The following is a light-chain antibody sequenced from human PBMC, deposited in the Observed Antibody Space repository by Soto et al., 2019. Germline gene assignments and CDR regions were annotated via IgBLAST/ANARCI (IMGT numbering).Light chain of an antibody. CDR1: SGHSNYA. CDR3: QTWGSGIVV. Sequence: QSVLTQSPSASASLRASVKLTCTLSSGHSNYAIAWHQQQSETGPRYLMKLNSDGSHSKGDGIPDRFSGSSSGAERYLTISSLQSEDEADYYCQTWGSGIVVFGGGTKLTVL. J-gene: IGLJ2*01. V-gene: IGLV4-69*02. CDR2: LNSDGSH.